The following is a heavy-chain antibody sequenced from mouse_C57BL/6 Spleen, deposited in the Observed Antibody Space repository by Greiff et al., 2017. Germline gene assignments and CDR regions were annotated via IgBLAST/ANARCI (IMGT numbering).Heavy chain of an antibody. CDR2: ISDGGSYT. CDR3: ARDGGAWFAY. V-gene: IGHV5-4*01. Sequence: DVQLQESGGGLVKPGGSLKLSCAASGFTFSSYAMSWVRQTPEKRLEWVATISDGGSYTYYPDNVKGRFTISRDNAKNNLYLQMSHLKSEDTAMYYCARDGGAWFAYWGQGTLVTVSA. J-gene: IGHJ3*01. CDR1: GFTFSSYA.